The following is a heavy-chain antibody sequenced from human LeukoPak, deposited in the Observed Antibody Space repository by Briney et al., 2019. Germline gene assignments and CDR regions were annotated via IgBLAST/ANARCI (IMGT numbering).Heavy chain of an antibody. J-gene: IGHJ4*02. Sequence: PGGSLRLSCAAPGFTFRDYAMYWVRQAPGKGLEYVSVISTDGSRIYYADSVKGRFTISRDNSKNTLYLQMGSLSAEDMAFYYCTRGVAISTSGWYDTFDYWGQGALVTVSS. CDR3: TRGVAISTSGWYDTFDY. D-gene: IGHD6-19*01. CDR1: GFTFRDYA. CDR2: ISTDGSRI. V-gene: IGHV3-64*02.